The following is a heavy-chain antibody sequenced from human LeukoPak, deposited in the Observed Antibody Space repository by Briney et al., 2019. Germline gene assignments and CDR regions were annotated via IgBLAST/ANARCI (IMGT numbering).Heavy chain of an antibody. CDR1: GGLINSNY. J-gene: IGHJ4*02. D-gene: IGHD4-17*01. CDR3: ARLGGDGFDY. V-gene: IGHV4-59*08. CDR2: IFYSGSS. Sequence: PSETLSLTCTVSGGLINSNYWSWIRQPPGKGLEWIGYIFYSGSSTYNPSLKSRVTISVDTSKNQFSLQLRSVTAADTAVYFCARLGGDGFDYCGLGTLITVSS.